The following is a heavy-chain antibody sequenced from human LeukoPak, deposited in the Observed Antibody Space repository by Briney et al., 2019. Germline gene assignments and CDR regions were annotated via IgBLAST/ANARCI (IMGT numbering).Heavy chain of an antibody. CDR1: GYTLTELS. CDR3: AREGLRYFDWLPDAFDI. J-gene: IGHJ3*02. CDR2: FDPEDGET. D-gene: IGHD3-9*01. V-gene: IGHV1-24*01. Sequence: ASVKVSCKVSGYTLTELSMHWVRQAPGKGLEWMGGFDPEDGETIYAQKLQGRVTMTTDTSTSTAYMELRSLRSDDTAVYYCAREGLRYFDWLPDAFDIWGQGTMVTVSS.